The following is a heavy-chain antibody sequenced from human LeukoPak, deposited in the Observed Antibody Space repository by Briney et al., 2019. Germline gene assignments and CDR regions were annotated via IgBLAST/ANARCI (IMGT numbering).Heavy chain of an antibody. V-gene: IGHV3-7*01. CDR2: IKQDGREK. CDR3: ARIPPHYDSSGYYCPENYYFDY. Sequence: PGGSLRLSCAASGFTFSSYWMSWVRRAPGKGLEWVANIKQDGREKYYVDSVKGRFTISRENAKNSLYLQMKSLRAEDTAVYYCARIPPHYDSSGYYCPENYYFDYWGQGTLVTVSS. D-gene: IGHD3-22*01. CDR1: GFTFSSYW. J-gene: IGHJ4*02.